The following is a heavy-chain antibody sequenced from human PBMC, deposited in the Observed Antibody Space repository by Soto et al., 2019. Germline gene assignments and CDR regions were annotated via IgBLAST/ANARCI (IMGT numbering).Heavy chain of an antibody. D-gene: IGHD6-6*01. CDR2: TYYRSKWYN. CDR3: AKSIEEVLRIYYGMDV. J-gene: IGHJ6*02. CDR1: GDSVSSNSAA. V-gene: IGHV6-1*01. Sequence: SQTLSLTCAISGDSVSSNSAAWSWIRQSPSRGLEWLGRTYYRSKWYNDYAVSVKSRITINTDTSKNQFSLQLNSVTNEDTAVYYCAKSIEEVLRIYYGMDVWGQGTTVTVSS.